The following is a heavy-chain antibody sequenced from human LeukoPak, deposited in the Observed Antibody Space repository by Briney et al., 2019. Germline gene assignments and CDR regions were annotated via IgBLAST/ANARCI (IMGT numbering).Heavy chain of an antibody. D-gene: IGHD3-10*01. J-gene: IGHJ4*02. CDR1: VYTFTGYY. Sequence: ASVKVSRKASVYTFTGYYMHWVRPAPGQGLAGMGWSNPNSGGTNYAHKLQGRGTNTKDTSTSTAYLELRSLRSDDTAVYNCARVLVRGMWYDYWGEGTLVTVSS. V-gene: IGHV1-2*02. CDR2: SNPNSGGT. CDR3: ARVLVRGMWYDY.